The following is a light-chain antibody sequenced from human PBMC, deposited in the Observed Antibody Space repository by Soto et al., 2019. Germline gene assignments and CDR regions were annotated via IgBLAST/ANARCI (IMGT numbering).Light chain of an antibody. CDR3: QSYDSRLTAYV. V-gene: IGLV1-40*01. CDR2: GNN. J-gene: IGLJ1*01. CDR1: SSNIGAGYD. Sequence: QSVLTQPPSVSGAPGQRVTISCTGSSSNIGAGYDVHWYHQLPGTAPKLLFSGNNNRPSGVPDRLSASKSGTSASLAITGLQAEDEAHYYCQSYDSRLTAYVFGTGTKLTVL.